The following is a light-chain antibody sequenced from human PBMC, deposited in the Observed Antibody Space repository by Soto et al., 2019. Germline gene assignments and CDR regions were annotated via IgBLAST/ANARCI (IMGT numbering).Light chain of an antibody. J-gene: IGKJ4*01. CDR2: GAS. Sequence: EIVLTQSPGTLSLSPGERATLSCRASQSVSSSYLAWYQQKPGQAPRLLFYGASSRAIGIPDRFSGSGSGTDFALTISRLEPEDFAVYYCQQYGSSPLTFGGGTKVENK. V-gene: IGKV3-20*01. CDR3: QQYGSSPLT. CDR1: QSVSSSY.